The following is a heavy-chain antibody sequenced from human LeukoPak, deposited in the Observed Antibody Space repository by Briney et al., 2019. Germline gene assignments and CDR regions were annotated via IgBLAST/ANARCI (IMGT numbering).Heavy chain of an antibody. J-gene: IGHJ3*02. CDR2: ISYDGSNK. CDR1: GFTFSSYA. Sequence: PGRSLRLSCAASGFTFSSYAMHWVRQAPGKGLEWVAVISYDGSNKYYADSVKGRFTISRDNSKNTLYLQMNSLRAEDTAVYYCARATSDLKDDAFDIWGQGTMVTVSS. D-gene: IGHD1-26*01. V-gene: IGHV3-30-3*01. CDR3: ARATSDLKDDAFDI.